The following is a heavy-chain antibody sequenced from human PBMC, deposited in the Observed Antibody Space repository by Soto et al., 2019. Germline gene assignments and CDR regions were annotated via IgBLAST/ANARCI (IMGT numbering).Heavy chain of an antibody. Sequence: SQTLSLTCAISGDSVSSNSAACNWIRQSPSRGLEWLGRTYYRSKWYNDYAVSVKSRITINPDTSKNQFSLQLNSVTPEDTAVYYCARERAVARWYYYGMDVWGQGTTVTVSS. J-gene: IGHJ6*02. CDR3: ARERAVARWYYYGMDV. D-gene: IGHD6-19*01. CDR2: TYYRSKWYN. CDR1: GDSVSSNSAA. V-gene: IGHV6-1*01.